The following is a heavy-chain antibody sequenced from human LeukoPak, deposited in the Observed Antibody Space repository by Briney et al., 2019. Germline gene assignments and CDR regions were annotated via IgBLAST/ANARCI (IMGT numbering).Heavy chain of an antibody. CDR3: AKDRRRGDDYYYYYYMDV. V-gene: IGHV3-30*02. CDR1: GFTFSSYS. D-gene: IGHD3-10*01. CDR2: IRYDGSNK. J-gene: IGHJ6*03. Sequence: PGGSLRLSCAASGFTFSSYSMNWVRQAPGKGLEWVAFIRYDGSNKYYADSVKGRFTISRDNSKNTLYLQMNSLRAEDTAVYYCAKDRRRGDDYYYYYYMDVWGKGTTVTVSS.